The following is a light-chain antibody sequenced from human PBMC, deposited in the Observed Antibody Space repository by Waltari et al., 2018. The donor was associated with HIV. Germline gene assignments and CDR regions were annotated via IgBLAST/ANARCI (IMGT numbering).Light chain of an antibody. CDR3: QSADDSGSLYV. CDR2: KDT. Sequence: SYELTQPPSVSVSPGQTARIPCSGDALPEQYAYWYQQKPGQAPFLIIYKDTERPSGIPERFSGSSSGTTVTLTITGVRAEDEADYYCQSADDSGSLYVFGSGTKVTV. CDR1: ALPEQY. V-gene: IGLV3-25*03. J-gene: IGLJ1*01.